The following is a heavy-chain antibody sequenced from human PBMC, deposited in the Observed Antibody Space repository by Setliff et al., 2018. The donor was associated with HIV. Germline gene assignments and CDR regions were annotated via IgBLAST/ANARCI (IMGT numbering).Heavy chain of an antibody. D-gene: IGHD1-26*01. CDR1: GGSISNYY. J-gene: IGHJ6*03. CDR3: ARAGDGSPFYYYYYMDV. CDR2: IYYSGST. Sequence: SETLSLTCTVSGGSISNYYWSWIRQPPGKGLQWIGYIYYSGSTNYNPSLKSRVTISVDASKNQFSLKLSSVTAADTAVYYCARAGDGSPFYYYYYMDVWGKGTTVTVSS. V-gene: IGHV4-59*01.